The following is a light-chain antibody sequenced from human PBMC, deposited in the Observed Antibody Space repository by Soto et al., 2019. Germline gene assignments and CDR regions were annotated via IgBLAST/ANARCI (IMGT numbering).Light chain of an antibody. CDR2: GTY. Sequence: DIQVTQSPSSLSASLGDRVTITCRANQAIGGYLAWFQQQPGKIPKLLIYGTYGLQSGVSPRLRGSGSGTDFTLTTSSLQTQDIATYYFQKYNSAHLTFRGGTMVE. V-gene: IGKV1-27*01. CDR3: QKYNSAHLT. CDR1: QAIGGY. J-gene: IGKJ4*01.